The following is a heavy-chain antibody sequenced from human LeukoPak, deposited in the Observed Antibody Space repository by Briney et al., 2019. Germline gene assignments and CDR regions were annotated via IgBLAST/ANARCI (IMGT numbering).Heavy chain of an antibody. V-gene: IGHV4-61*01. J-gene: IGHJ4*02. CDR2: IYYSGST. D-gene: IGHD4-17*01. Sequence: SETLSLTCTVSGGSVSSGRYSWSWIRQPPGKGLEWIGYIYYSGSTNYNPSLKSRVTISVDTSKNQFSLKLSSVTAADTAVYYCAREDGRDYGDYLSFDYWGQGTLVTVSS. CDR1: GGSVSSGRYS. CDR3: AREDGRDYGDYLSFDY.